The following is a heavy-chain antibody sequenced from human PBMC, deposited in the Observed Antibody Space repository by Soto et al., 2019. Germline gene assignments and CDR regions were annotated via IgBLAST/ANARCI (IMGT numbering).Heavy chain of an antibody. CDR3: ARELIVGPAEYFQH. CDR1: GFTFKNYW. Sequence: GALRLSCAVSGFTFKNYWMRWVPQTPGKGLEWVANINQDGSEKYYVDSVKGRFTISRDNAKNSLYLQMNSLRAEDTAVYYCARELIVGPAEYFQHWGQGTRVTVSS. CDR2: INQDGSEK. D-gene: IGHD1-26*01. J-gene: IGHJ1*01. V-gene: IGHV3-7*01.